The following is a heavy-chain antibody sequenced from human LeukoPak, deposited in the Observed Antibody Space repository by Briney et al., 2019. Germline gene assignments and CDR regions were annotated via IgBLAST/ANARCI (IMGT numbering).Heavy chain of an antibody. CDR2: ISGSGVST. Sequence: GGSLRLSCAASGFTFSISAMSWVRQAPGKGLEWVSGISGSGVSTHYAESVRGRFTISRDNSQNTLYLQMDSLRADDTALYYYAKARSYLDAFDIWGQGTMVTVSS. CDR3: AKARSYLDAFDI. CDR1: GFTFSISA. D-gene: IGHD6-6*01. J-gene: IGHJ3*02. V-gene: IGHV3-23*01.